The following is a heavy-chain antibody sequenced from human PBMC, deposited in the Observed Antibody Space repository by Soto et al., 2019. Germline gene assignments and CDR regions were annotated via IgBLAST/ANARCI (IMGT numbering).Heavy chain of an antibody. D-gene: IGHD6-6*01. CDR3: AKIGGHSSSLYFYYPVDV. CDR1: GFTFSSYA. J-gene: IGHJ6*02. CDR2: ISSDVNNK. Sequence: PGGSLRLSCAASGFTFSSYALHWVRQAPGKGLDWVAVISSDVNNKYYADSVKGRFTISRDNSKNTLYLQMNSLRAEDTAVFYCAKIGGHSSSLYFYYPVDVWGQGTTVTVSS. V-gene: IGHV3-30-3*02.